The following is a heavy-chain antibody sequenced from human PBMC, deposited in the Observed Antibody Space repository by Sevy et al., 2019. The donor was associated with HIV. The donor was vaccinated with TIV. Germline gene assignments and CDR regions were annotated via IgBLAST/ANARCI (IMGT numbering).Heavy chain of an antibody. Sequence: ASVKVSCKASGDTFSTYGLSWVRQAPGQGLEWMGGINPIFGTPNYAQKFQGRVTITAEESASTAYMELSRLRSEDTALYYCAREGGVATTGDHDAFDIWGHGTLVTVSS. V-gene: IGHV1-69*13. CDR1: GDTFSTYG. CDR3: AREGGVATTGDHDAFDI. J-gene: IGHJ3*02. D-gene: IGHD7-27*01. CDR2: INPIFGTP.